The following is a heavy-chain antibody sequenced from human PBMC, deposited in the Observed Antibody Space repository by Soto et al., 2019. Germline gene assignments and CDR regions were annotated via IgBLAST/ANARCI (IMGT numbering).Heavy chain of an antibody. J-gene: IGHJ6*02. CDR1: GDSITSCDYY. Sequence: PSETLSLTCTVSGDSITSCDYYWSWIRQPPGKGLEWIGYIYKSGRDWYNTSLKSRLRISIDTSKDQFSLEVSPATAAVTPVYFCARARECPYSRPCDDYGMDVWGQGTTVTVSS. D-gene: IGHD2-21*01. CDR3: ARARECPYSRPCDDYGMDV. V-gene: IGHV4-30-4*01. CDR2: IYKSGRD.